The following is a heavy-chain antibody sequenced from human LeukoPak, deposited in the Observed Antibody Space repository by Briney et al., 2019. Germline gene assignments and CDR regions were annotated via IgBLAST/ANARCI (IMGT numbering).Heavy chain of an antibody. Sequence: GGSLRLSCAASGFTFSSYEMNCVRQAPGKGLGWVSYISSSVSTIYYADSVKGRFTISRDNAKNSLYLQMDSLRAEDTAVYYCARGNSGWYLYYFDYWGQGTLVTVSS. J-gene: IGHJ4*02. D-gene: IGHD6-19*01. CDR2: ISSSVSTI. V-gene: IGHV3-48*03. CDR3: ARGNSGWYLYYFDY. CDR1: GFTFSSYE.